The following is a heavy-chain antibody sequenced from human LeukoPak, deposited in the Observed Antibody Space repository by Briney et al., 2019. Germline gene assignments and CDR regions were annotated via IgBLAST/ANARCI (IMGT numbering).Heavy chain of an antibody. CDR2: INPSGGST. D-gene: IGHD3-3*01. Sequence: ASVKVSCKASGYTFTSYYMHWVRQAPGQGLEWMGIINPSGGSTSYAQKFQRRVTMTRDTSTSTVYMELSSLRAEDTAVYYCARDRGGVVIIEYYFDYWGQGTLVTVSS. J-gene: IGHJ4*02. V-gene: IGHV1-46*01. CDR1: GYTFTSYY. CDR3: ARDRGGVVIIEYYFDY.